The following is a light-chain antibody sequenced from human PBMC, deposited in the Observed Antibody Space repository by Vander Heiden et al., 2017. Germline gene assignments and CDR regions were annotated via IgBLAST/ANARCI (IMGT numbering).Light chain of an antibody. V-gene: IGLV1-40*01. CDR3: QSFDISLSVI. CDR2: GNT. J-gene: IGLJ2*01. Sequence: QSVLTHPPSVSLPPGRRVLISCTGINSNIETGYDVHWYQRCPGRAPKLLIYGNTNRPSGVSDRFSGFKTGTSASRAISGLQAADAADDYCQSFDISLSVIFGGGTRLTVL. CDR1: NSNIETGYD.